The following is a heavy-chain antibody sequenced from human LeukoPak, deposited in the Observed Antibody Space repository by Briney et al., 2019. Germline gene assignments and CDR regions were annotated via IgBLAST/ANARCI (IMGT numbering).Heavy chain of an antibody. V-gene: IGHV4-39*07. CDR2: IYYSGST. D-gene: IGHD3-9*01. Sequence: KSSETLSLTCTVSGGSISSSSYYWGWIRQPPGKGLEWIGSIYYSGSTYYNPSLKSRLSISIDTSKSQFSLKLNSVTPADTAVYYCAGRYISHTPNWFDPWGPGTLVTVSS. CDR3: AGRYISHTPNWFDP. J-gene: IGHJ5*02. CDR1: GGSISSSSYY.